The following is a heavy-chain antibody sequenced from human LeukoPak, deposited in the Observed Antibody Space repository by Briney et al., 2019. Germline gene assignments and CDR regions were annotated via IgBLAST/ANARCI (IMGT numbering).Heavy chain of an antibody. D-gene: IGHD2-2*01. J-gene: IGHJ4*02. CDR1: GYSISTGRY. V-gene: IGHV4-38-2*01. CDR3: ARSLSTAGIDY. CDR2: IYHSGST. Sequence: SETLSLTCAVSGYSISTGRYWGWIRQPPGKGLEWIGSIYHSGSTYYNPSLKSRVTISVDTSKNQFSLNLRSVTAADTAVYYCARSLSTAGIDYWGQGTLVTVSS.